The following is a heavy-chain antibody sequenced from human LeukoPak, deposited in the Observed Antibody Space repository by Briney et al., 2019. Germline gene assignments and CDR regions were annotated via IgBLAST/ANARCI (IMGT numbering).Heavy chain of an antibody. CDR1: GFTFSSYS. Sequence: GGSLRLSCAASGFTFSSYSMNWVRQAPGKGLEWVSSISSSSSYIYYADSVKGRFTISRDNAKNSLYLQMNSLRAEDTAVYYCARHPQGDDILTGPFPGDYYYYYYMDVWGKGTTVTVSS. CDR2: ISSSSSYI. V-gene: IGHV3-21*01. D-gene: IGHD3-9*01. CDR3: ARHPQGDDILTGPFPGDYYYYYYMDV. J-gene: IGHJ6*03.